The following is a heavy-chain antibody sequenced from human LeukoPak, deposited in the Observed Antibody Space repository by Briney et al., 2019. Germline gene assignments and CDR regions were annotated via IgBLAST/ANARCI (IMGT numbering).Heavy chain of an antibody. CDR3: VKEVVATIPPL. V-gene: IGHV3-21*04. CDR2: ISSSSSYI. D-gene: IGHD5-12*01. CDR1: GFTFGSYS. Sequence: GGSLRLSCAASGFTFGSYSMNWVRQAPGKGLEWVSSISSSSSYIYYADSVKGRFTISRDNSKNTLFLQMNSLRVEDTAVYYCVKEVVATIPPLWGQGTLVTVSS. J-gene: IGHJ4*02.